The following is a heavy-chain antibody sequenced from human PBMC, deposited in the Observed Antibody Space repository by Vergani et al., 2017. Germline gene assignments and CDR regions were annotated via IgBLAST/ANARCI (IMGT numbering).Heavy chain of an antibody. V-gene: IGHV3-48*01. CDR3: ARAEYQLPYHY. Sequence: EVQLVESGGGLVKPGGSLTLSCEASGFSFSIYGMNWVRQAPGKGLEWVSYISGSSSDISYAHSVKGRFTISRDNAKNSLYLQMNSLRAEDTALYYCARAEYQLPYHYWGQGTLVTVSS. J-gene: IGHJ4*02. D-gene: IGHD2-2*01. CDR2: ISGSSSDI. CDR1: GFSFSIYG.